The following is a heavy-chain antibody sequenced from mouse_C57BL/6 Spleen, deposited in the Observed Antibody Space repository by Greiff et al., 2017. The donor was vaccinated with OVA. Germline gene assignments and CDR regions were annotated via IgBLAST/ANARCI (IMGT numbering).Heavy chain of an antibody. CDR1: GFTFSSYG. Sequence: EVHLVESGGDLVKPGGSLKLSCAASGFTFSSYGMSWVRQTPDKRLEWVATISSGGSYTYYPDSVKGRFTIARDNAKNTLYLQMSSLKSEDTAMYYCARHGAGTRGAYYFDYWGQGTTLTVSS. CDR3: ARHGAGTRGAYYFDY. D-gene: IGHD4-1*01. CDR2: ISSGGSYT. V-gene: IGHV5-6*01. J-gene: IGHJ2*01.